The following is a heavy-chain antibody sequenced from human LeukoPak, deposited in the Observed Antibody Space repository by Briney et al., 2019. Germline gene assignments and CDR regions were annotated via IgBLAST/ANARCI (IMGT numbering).Heavy chain of an antibody. CDR2: VRYDETDQ. D-gene: IGHD3-3*01. CDR3: AKARGEFWSGLSGTLGH. CDR1: GFTFSIYA. V-gene: IGHV3-30*02. J-gene: IGHJ4*02. Sequence: PGGSLRLSCAASGFTFSIYAMSWVRQAPGKGLEWVAFVRYDETDQYYADSVRGRFTVSRDNSKNTVYLQMNRLTFEDTAVYFCAKARGEFWSGLSGTLGHWGQGSLVTVSS.